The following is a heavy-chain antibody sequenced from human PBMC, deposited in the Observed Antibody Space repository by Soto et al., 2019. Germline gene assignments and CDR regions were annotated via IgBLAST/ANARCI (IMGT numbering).Heavy chain of an antibody. CDR2: ISGSGGST. J-gene: IGHJ6*02. Sequence: GGSLRLSCAASGFTFSSYAMSWVRQAPGKGLEWVSAISGSGGSTYYADSVKGRFTISRDNSKNTLYLQMNSLRAEDTAVYYCAKGTEVVPAARVYYYYGMDVWGQGTTVTVSS. CDR1: GFTFSSYA. V-gene: IGHV3-23*01. CDR3: AKGTEVVPAARVYYYYGMDV. D-gene: IGHD2-2*01.